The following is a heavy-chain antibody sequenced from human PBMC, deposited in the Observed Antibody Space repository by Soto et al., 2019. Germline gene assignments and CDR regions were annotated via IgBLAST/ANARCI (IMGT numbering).Heavy chain of an antibody. J-gene: IGHJ4*02. CDR3: VKDGGIAARPTFFDY. CDR1: GFPFSSYA. D-gene: IGHD6-6*01. Sequence: GGSLRLSCSASGFPFSSYAMHWVRQAPGKGLEYVSAISSNGGSTYYADSVKGRFTISRDNSKNTLYLQMSSLRAEDTAVYYCVKDGGIAARPTFFDYWGQGTLVTVSS. CDR2: ISSNGGST. V-gene: IGHV3-64D*08.